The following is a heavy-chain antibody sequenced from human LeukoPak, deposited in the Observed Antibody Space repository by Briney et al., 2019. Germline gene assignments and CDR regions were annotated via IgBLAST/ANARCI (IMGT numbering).Heavy chain of an antibody. V-gene: IGHV1-18*01. CDR1: GYTFTSYG. J-gene: IGHJ4*02. CDR3: ARDREYYYGSGSYSSY. Sequence: ASVKVSCRASGYTFTSYGISWVRQAPGQGLEWMGWISAYNGNTNYAQKLQGRVTMTTDTSTSTAYMELRSLRSDDTAVYYCARDREYYYGSGSYSSYWGQGTLVTVSS. D-gene: IGHD3-10*01. CDR2: ISAYNGNT.